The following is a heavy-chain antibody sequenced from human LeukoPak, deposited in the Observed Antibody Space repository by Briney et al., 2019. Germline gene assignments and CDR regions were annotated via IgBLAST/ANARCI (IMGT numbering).Heavy chain of an antibody. CDR1: GFTFSSYV. J-gene: IGHJ4*02. D-gene: IGHD6-13*01. Sequence: GGSLRLSCAASGFTFSSYVMNWVRQAPGKGLEWVSTISGSGGSTYYADSVKGRFTISRDNSKNTLYLQMNSLRAEDTAVYYCAKETISSSSWYYFDYWGQGTLVTVSS. V-gene: IGHV3-23*01. CDR3: AKETISSSSWYYFDY. CDR2: ISGSGGST.